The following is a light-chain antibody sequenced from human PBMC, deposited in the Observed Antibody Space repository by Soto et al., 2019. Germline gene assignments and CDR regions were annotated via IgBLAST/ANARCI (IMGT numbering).Light chain of an antibody. V-gene: IGLV2-8*01. CDR2: EVS. CDR3: SSYAGSNNLI. J-gene: IGLJ2*01. Sequence: QSVLTQPPSASGSPGQSVTISCTGTSSDLGGYNYVSWYQQHPGKAPKLMIYEVSLRPSGVPDRFSGSTSGNTASLTVSGLQAEDEADYYCSSYAGSNNLIFGGGTKLTVL. CDR1: SSDLGGYNY.